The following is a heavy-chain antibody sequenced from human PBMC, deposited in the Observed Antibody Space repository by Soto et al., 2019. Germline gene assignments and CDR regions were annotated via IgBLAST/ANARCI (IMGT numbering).Heavy chain of an antibody. D-gene: IGHD3-9*01. V-gene: IGHV3-23*01. Sequence: EVQLLESGGGLVQPGGSLRLSFAASGFGFSAYSMSWVRQAPGEGLEWVSHIHSSGSPTFYADSVKGRFTISRDNSGNILFLQMNNLRAEDSAVYYCAKDRQPDGIWTFDYWGQGTLVTVSS. J-gene: IGHJ4*02. CDR3: AKDRQPDGIWTFDY. CDR2: IHSSGSPT. CDR1: GFGFSAYS.